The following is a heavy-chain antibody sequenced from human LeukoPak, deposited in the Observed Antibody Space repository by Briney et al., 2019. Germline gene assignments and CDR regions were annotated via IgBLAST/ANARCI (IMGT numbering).Heavy chain of an antibody. J-gene: IGHJ6*03. CDR3: ARVGGYHYYYYYYTDV. D-gene: IGHD3-22*01. CDR1: GYTFTGYY. V-gene: IGHV1-2*02. Sequence: ASVKDSCKASGYTFTGYYMHWVRLAPGQGLEWMGWINPNSGGTNYAQKFQGRVTITTDESTSTAYMELSSLRSEDTAVYYCARVGGYHYYYYYYTDVWGKGTTVTDSS. CDR2: INPNSGGT.